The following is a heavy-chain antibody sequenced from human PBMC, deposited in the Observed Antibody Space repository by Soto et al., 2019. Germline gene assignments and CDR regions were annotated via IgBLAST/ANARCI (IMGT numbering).Heavy chain of an antibody. CDR2: IKQDGSEK. CDR3: ARSIAARLNWFDP. J-gene: IGHJ5*02. Sequence: EVQLVESGGGLLQPGGSQRLSCAASGFTFSSYWMSWVRKAPGKGLEWVANIKQDGSEKYYVDSVKGRFTISRDNAKNSPYLQMNSLRAEDTAVYYCARSIAARLNWFDPWGQGTLVTVSS. D-gene: IGHD6-6*01. CDR1: GFTFSSYW. V-gene: IGHV3-7*01.